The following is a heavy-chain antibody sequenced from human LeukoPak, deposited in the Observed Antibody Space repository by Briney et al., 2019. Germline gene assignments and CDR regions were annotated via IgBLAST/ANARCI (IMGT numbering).Heavy chain of an antibody. J-gene: IGHJ5*02. D-gene: IGHD3-10*01. CDR1: DDSIGDSISSYY. Sequence: SETLSLTCTVSDDSIGDSISSYYWTWIRQSPGKGLEWIGYIFFSGSSNYSPSLNSRVTMSVDTSKNQFSLRLRSVTTADTAMYYCARVDRGRLLRGWFDPWGQGILVTVAS. CDR3: ARVDRGRLLRGWFDP. V-gene: IGHV4-59*01. CDR2: IFFSGSS.